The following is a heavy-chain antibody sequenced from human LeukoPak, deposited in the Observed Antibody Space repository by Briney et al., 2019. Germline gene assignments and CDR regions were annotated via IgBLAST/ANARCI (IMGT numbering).Heavy chain of an antibody. CDR3: GKGGLATYNWFDP. CDR2: ISYSGST. V-gene: IGHV4-30-4*01. D-gene: IGHD3/OR15-3a*01. Sequence: PSQTLSLTCTVSGGSISSGDYYWSWLRQPPGMGLEWIGDISYSGSTYYNPSLRSRLSISVNRSNKQCSLRLTSVTAADTAVYYCGKGGLATYNWFDPWGQGTLVIVSS. CDR1: GGSISSGDYY. J-gene: IGHJ5*02.